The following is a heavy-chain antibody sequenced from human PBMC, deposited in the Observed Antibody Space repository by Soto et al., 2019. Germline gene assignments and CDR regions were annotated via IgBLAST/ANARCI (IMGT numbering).Heavy chain of an antibody. CDR1: GGTFSSYA. CDR3: ARDSYALGGFGDLINGLDV. J-gene: IGHJ6*02. V-gene: IGHV1-69*01. D-gene: IGHD3-10*01. Sequence: QVQLVQSGAEVKKPGSSVKVSCKASGGTFSSYAISWVRQAPGQGLEWMGGIIPIFGTANYAQKFQGRVTITADESTSTAYMELSSLRSEDTAVYYCARDSYALGGFGDLINGLDVWGQGTTVTVSS. CDR2: IIPIFGTA.